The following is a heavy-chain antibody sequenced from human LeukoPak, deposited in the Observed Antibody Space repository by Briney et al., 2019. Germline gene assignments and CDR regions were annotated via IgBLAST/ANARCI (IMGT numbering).Heavy chain of an antibody. Sequence: SETLSLTCAVSGGSISSSNWWSWVRQPPGKGLEWIGEIYHSGSTNYNPSLKSRVTISVDKSKNQFSLKLSSVTAADTAVYYCAGDYGDPNWFDPWGQGTLVTVSS. V-gene: IGHV4-4*02. CDR3: AGDYGDPNWFDP. J-gene: IGHJ5*02. D-gene: IGHD4-17*01. CDR1: GGSISSSNW. CDR2: IYHSGST.